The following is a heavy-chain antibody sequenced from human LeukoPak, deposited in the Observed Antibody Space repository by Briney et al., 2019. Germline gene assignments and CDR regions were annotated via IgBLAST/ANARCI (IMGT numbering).Heavy chain of an antibody. CDR1: GFTFSNYG. Sequence: SGGSLRLSCAASGFTFSNYGMSWVRQAPGKGLEWVSAISGGGGDPYYADSVKGRFTISRDNSKNTLYLQMNSLRAEDTAVYYCAKDPFNFDYSVWFDPWGQGTLVTVSS. D-gene: IGHD2-15*01. CDR2: ISGGGGDP. CDR3: AKDPFNFDYSVWFDP. J-gene: IGHJ5*02. V-gene: IGHV3-23*01.